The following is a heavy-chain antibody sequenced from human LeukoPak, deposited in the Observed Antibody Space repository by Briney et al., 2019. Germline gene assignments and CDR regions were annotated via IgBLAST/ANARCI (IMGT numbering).Heavy chain of an antibody. J-gene: IGHJ4*02. V-gene: IGHV4-38-2*02. CDR3: AREFGDYLY. Sequence: SETLSLTCTVSNYSISSNYYWGWIRQPPGMGLEWIASIYHSGSTYYDPSLRSRVIISVDTSKNQFSLRLSSVTAADTAVYYCAREFGDYLYWGQGTLVTVSS. CDR2: IYHSGST. CDR1: NYSISSNYY. D-gene: IGHD4-17*01.